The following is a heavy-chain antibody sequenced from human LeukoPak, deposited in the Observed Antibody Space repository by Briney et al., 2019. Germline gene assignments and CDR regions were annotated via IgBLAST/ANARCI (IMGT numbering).Heavy chain of an antibody. CDR2: INPNSGGT. CDR3: ARIWSGYYTDDY. D-gene: IGHD3-3*01. Sequence: GASVEVSCKASGYTFTGYYMHWVRQAPGQGLEWTGRINPNSGGTNYAQKFQGRVTMTRDTSISTAYMELSRLRSDDTAVYYCARIWSGYYTDDYWGQGTLVTVSS. J-gene: IGHJ4*02. V-gene: IGHV1-2*06. CDR1: GYTFTGYY.